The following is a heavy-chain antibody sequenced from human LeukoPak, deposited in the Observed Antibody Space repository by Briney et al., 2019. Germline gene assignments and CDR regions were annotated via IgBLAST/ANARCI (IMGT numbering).Heavy chain of an antibody. CDR3: AREILAPGKTHDY. CDR2: IPDDGSTT. Sequence: GGSLRLSCAASGFTFSTYWMHWVRQVPGKGLVWVPRIPDDGSTTFYADSVKGRFTISRDNSKNTLYLQINSLRVEDTAVYYCAREILAPGKTHDYWGQGTLVTVSS. CDR1: GFTFSTYW. V-gene: IGHV3-74*01. J-gene: IGHJ4*02. D-gene: IGHD3-3*01.